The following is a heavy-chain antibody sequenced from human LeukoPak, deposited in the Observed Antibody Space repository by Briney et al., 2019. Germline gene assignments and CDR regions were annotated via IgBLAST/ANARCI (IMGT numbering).Heavy chain of an antibody. V-gene: IGHV4-59*01. J-gene: IGHJ4*02. CDR1: VDSISSYY. D-gene: IGHD5-12*01. CDR2: IHYSGTT. Sequence: PSETLSLTCTVSVDSISSYYWSWLRQPPGKGLEWIGYIHYSGTTNYNPSLESRVTISVDTSKNQFSLRLTSVTAADTAVYYCAGSIVATFYFDYWGQGNLVTVSS. CDR3: AGSIVATFYFDY.